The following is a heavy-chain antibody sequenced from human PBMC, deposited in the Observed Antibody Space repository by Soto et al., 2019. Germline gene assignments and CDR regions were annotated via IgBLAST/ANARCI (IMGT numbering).Heavy chain of an antibody. V-gene: IGHV3-23*01. J-gene: IGHJ4*02. D-gene: IGHD2-21*02. CDR3: AKEEHRRAYCGGDCRKLYYFDY. CDR1: GFTFSNYW. CDR2: ISCDGGTT. Sequence: PGGSLRLSCTASGFTFSNYWMHWVRQAPGKGLEWVSRISCDGGTTCYADSVKGRFTISRDNSKNTLYLQMNSLRAEDTAVYYCAKEEHRRAYCGGDCRKLYYFDYWGQGTLVTVSS.